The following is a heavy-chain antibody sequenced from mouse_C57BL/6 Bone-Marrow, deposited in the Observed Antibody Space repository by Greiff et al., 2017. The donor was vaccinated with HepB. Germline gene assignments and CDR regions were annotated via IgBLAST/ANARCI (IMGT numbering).Heavy chain of an antibody. CDR2: ISSGGSYT. J-gene: IGHJ1*03. D-gene: IGHD1-1*01. V-gene: IGHV5-6*01. CDR1: GFTFSSYG. Sequence: EVQGVESGGDLVKPGGSLKLSCAASGFTFSSYGMSWVRQTPDKRLEWVATISSGGSYTYYPDSVKGRFTISRDNAKNTLYLQMSSLKSEDTSMYYCARRGYGSGHWYLDVWGKGTTVTVSS. CDR3: ARRGYGSGHWYLDV.